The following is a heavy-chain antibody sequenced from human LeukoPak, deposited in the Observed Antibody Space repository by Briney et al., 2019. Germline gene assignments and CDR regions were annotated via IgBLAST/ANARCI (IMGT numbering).Heavy chain of an antibody. CDR1: GGTFSSYA. D-gene: IGHD2-2*01. CDR3: ARCNSISTVVVPAAARGVYYMDV. Sequence: SVKVSCKASGGTFSSYAISWVRQAPGQGLEWMGGIIPIFGTANYAQKFQGRVTITADESTSTAYMELSSLRSEDTAVYYCARCNSISTVVVPAAARGVYYMDVWGKGTTVTVSS. CDR2: IIPIFGTA. J-gene: IGHJ6*03. V-gene: IGHV1-69*01.